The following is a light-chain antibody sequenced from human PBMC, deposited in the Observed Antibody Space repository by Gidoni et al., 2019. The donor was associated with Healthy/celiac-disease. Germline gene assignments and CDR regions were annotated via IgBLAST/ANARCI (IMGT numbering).Light chain of an antibody. CDR2: GAS. Sequence: EVVLTQSPGTLSLSPGESATLSCRARQSGSSSYLAWYQQTPGQPPRLLIYGASSRATGIPDRFSGSGSAKDFTPTISRLEPEDFAVYYCQQYGSSPPITFGQGTRLEIK. V-gene: IGKV3-20*01. J-gene: IGKJ5*01. CDR3: QQYGSSPPIT. CDR1: QSGSSSY.